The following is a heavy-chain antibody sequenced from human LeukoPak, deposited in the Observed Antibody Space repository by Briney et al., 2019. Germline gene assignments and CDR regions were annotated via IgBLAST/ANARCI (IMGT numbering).Heavy chain of an antibody. Sequence: PGGSLRLSCTTSGFTFGDYAMSWVRQAPGKGLEWVSFIRSKAYGATTEYAASVKGRFTISRDDSKSIAYLQMNSLKTEDTGVYYCTRSPYQLLSYVDYWGQGTLVTVSS. D-gene: IGHD2-2*01. J-gene: IGHJ4*02. V-gene: IGHV3-49*04. CDR1: GFTFGDYA. CDR2: IRSKAYGATT. CDR3: TRSPYQLLSYVDY.